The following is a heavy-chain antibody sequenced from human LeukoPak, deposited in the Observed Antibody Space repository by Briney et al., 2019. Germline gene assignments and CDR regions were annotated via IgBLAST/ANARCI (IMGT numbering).Heavy chain of an antibody. CDR1: GYTFKSYG. Sequence: GPSVKVSCKASGYTFKSYGIIWVRQAPGQGLEWMGYISPASGRTTYAQNLQGRVTLTTDTPTTTAHMELRSLRSDDTAVYYCAREMWCSSGDCYLNVFDFWGQGTLVTVSP. D-gene: IGHD2-21*02. CDR3: AREMWCSSGDCYLNVFDF. CDR2: ISPASGRT. V-gene: IGHV1-18*01. J-gene: IGHJ3*01.